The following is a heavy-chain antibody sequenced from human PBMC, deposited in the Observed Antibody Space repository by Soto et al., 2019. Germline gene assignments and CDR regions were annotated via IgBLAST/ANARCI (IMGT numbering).Heavy chain of an antibody. CDR1: GGSISSGGYY. J-gene: IGHJ4*02. CDR3: ARDTYDSSEPFSGFDY. D-gene: IGHD3-22*01. CDR2: IYYSGST. Sequence: SETLSLTCTVSGGSISSGGYYWSWIRQHPGKGLEWIGYIYYSGSTYYNPSLKSRVTISVDTSKNQFSLKLSSVTAADTAVYYCARDTYDSSEPFSGFDYWGQGTLVTVSS. V-gene: IGHV4-31*03.